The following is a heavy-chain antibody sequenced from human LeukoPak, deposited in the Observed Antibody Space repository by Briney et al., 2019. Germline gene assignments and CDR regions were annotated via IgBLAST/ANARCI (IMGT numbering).Heavy chain of an antibody. CDR3: ARASEHGDYDSSGYYLSPLDY. CDR2: INHSGST. J-gene: IGHJ4*02. D-gene: IGHD3-22*01. CDR1: GGSFSGYY. V-gene: IGHV4-34*01. Sequence: TSETLSLTCAVYGGSFSGYYWSWIRQPPGKGLERIGEINHSGSTNYNPSLKSRVTISVDTSKNQFSLKLSSVTAADTAVYYCARASEHGDYDSSGYYLSPLDYWGQGTLVTVSS.